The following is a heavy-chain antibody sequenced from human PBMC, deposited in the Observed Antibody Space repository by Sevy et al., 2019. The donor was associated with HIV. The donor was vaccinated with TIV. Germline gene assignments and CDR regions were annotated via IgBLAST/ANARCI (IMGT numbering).Heavy chain of an antibody. CDR3: AKDIPGYSGFDH. V-gene: IGHV3-43*01. CDR2: ISWDAKKT. D-gene: IGHD3-10*01. CDR1: GFTFDDYT. J-gene: IGHJ4*02. Sequence: GGSLRLSCAASGFTFDDYTMHWVRQVPGKGLEWVSLISWDAKKTDYADSVEGRFTVVRDNRKNTLSLQMNRPRSEDTALYVCAKDIPGYSGFDHWGQGTLVTVSS.